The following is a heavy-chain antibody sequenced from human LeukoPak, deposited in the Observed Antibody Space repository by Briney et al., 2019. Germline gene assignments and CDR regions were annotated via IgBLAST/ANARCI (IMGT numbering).Heavy chain of an antibody. D-gene: IGHD3-3*01. CDR1: GGTFSSYA. V-gene: IGHV1-69*13. J-gene: IGHJ3*02. CDR3: ARDLRIFQAFDI. Sequence: SVKVSCKASGGTFSSYAISWVRQAPGQGLEWMGGIIPIFGTANYAQKFQGRVTITADESTSTAYMELSSLRSEDTAVYYCARDLRIFQAFDIWGQGTMVTVSS. CDR2: IIPIFGTA.